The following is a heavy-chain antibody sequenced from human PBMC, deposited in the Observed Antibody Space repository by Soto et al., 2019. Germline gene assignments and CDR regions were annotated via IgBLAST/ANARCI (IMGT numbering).Heavy chain of an antibody. D-gene: IGHD6-13*01. V-gene: IGHV3-30*18. Sequence: QVQLVESGGGVVQPGRSLRLSCAASGFTFSSYGMHWVRQAPGKGLEWVAVISYDGSNKYYADSVKGRFTIFRDNSKNTLYLQMNSLRAEDTAVYYCAKEFLSSSSRPPLDYWGQGTLVTVSS. CDR1: GFTFSSYG. CDR2: ISYDGSNK. J-gene: IGHJ4*02. CDR3: AKEFLSSSSRPPLDY.